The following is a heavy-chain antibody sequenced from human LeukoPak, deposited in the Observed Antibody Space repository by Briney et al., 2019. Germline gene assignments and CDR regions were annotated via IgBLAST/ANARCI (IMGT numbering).Heavy chain of an antibody. V-gene: IGHV6-1*01. CDR1: GDSVSSNSAA. J-gene: IGHJ6*02. D-gene: IGHD2-2*01. CDR3: ARYCSSTSCHDYYYYYAMDV. Sequence: SQTLSLTCAISGDSVSSNSAAWNWIRQSPSRGLEWLGRTYYRSKWYNDYAVSVKSRITINPDTSKNQFSLQLNSVTPEDTAVYYCARYCSSTSCHDYYYYYAMDVWGQGTAVTVSS. CDR2: TYYRSKWYN.